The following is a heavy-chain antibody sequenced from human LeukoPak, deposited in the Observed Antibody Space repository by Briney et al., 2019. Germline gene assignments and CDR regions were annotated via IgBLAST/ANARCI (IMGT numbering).Heavy chain of an antibody. Sequence: ASVKVSCKASGYTFTSYLMNWVRQAPGQGLEWMGWINSKTGNPTYAQGFTGRFVFSVDTSVSTAYLEISSLKAEDTAVYYCARDARMAAVDFDCWGQGTLVTVSS. CDR1: GYTFTSYL. CDR3: ARDARMAAVDFDC. V-gene: IGHV7-4-1*02. CDR2: INSKTGNP. D-gene: IGHD6-13*01. J-gene: IGHJ4*02.